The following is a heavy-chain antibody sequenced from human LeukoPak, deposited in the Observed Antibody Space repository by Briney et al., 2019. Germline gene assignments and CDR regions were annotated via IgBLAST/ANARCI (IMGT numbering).Heavy chain of an antibody. J-gene: IGHJ4*02. CDR3: ASRKLGNDY. V-gene: IGHV4-61*10. CDR1: GASISSGSYY. CDR2: IYYTGT. Sequence: SETLSLTCTVSGASISSGSYYWSWIRQPAGKGLEWIGYIYYTGTSYNPSLKSRVTISADTSKNQFSLKLISVTAADTAVYYCASRKLGNDYWGQGTLVTVSS. D-gene: IGHD7-27*01.